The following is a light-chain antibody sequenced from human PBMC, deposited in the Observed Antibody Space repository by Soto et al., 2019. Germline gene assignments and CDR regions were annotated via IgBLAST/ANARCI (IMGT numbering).Light chain of an antibody. CDR3: SSYAGSNNHWV. CDR2: EVS. CDR1: SSDGGGYNY. Sequence: QSVLTQPPSASGSPGQSVTISCTGTSSDGGGYNYVSWYQQHPGKAPKLMIYEVSKRPSGVPDRFSGSKSGNTASLTVSGLPTEDEADYYCSSYAGSNNHWVFGGGTKLTVL. J-gene: IGLJ3*02. V-gene: IGLV2-8*01.